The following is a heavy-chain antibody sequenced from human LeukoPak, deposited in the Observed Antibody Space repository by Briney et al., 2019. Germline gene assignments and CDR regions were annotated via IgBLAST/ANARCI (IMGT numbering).Heavy chain of an antibody. V-gene: IGHV3-23*01. CDR2: ISGSGDSP. CDR1: GFTFSNYA. CDR3: ARDHSSDV. D-gene: IGHD2-21*01. Sequence: PGGSLRLSCAAYGFTFSNYAMSWVRQAPGKGLEWVSAISGSGDSPYYADSVKGRFTISRDTSGNTLYLQMNSLRAEDSAVYYCARDHSSDVWGQGTTVTVSS. J-gene: IGHJ6*02.